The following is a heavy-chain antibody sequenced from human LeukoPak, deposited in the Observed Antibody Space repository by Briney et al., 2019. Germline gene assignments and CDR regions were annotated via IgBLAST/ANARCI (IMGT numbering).Heavy chain of an antibody. D-gene: IGHD3-3*01. V-gene: IGHV4-59*01. CDR3: ARVNDFWSARRAFDI. J-gene: IGHJ3*02. CDR2: LYYSGST. CDR1: GSSPSSYF. Sequence: KPLETPSPTRTVPGSSPSSYFWGWFRQPPGKGLEWIWYLYYSGSTNYNPSLKSRVTISVDTSKNQFSLTLSSVTAADTAVYYCARVNDFWSARRAFDIWGQGTMVTVSS.